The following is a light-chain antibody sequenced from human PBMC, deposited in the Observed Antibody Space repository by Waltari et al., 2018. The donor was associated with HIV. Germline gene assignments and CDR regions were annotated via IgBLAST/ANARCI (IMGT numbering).Light chain of an antibody. CDR1: SSTIGSNY. V-gene: IGLV1-47*01. CDR2: RND. Sequence: SVLTQPPSASGPPGQRVTISCSGTSSTIGSNYVYWYQQLPGTPPTLLVYRNDQRPSEVPDRFSGSKSGTSASLAISGLRSEDEADYYCAAWDDMLSGPVFGGGTKLTVL. CDR3: AAWDDMLSGPV. J-gene: IGLJ2*01.